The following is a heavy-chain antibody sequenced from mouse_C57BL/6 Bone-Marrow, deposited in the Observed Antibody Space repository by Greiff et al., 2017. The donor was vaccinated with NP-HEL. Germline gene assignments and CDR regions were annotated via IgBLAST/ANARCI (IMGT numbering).Heavy chain of an antibody. CDR2: INPNNGGT. D-gene: IGHD1-1*01. CDR1: GYTFTDYN. CDR3: ARDYGSSYDYFDY. Sequence: SGPELVKPGASVKIPCKASGYTFTDYNMDWVKQSHGKSLEWIGDINPNNGGTIYNQKFKGKATLTVDKSSSTAYMELRSLTSEDTAVYYCARDYGSSYDYFDYWGQGTTLTVSS. J-gene: IGHJ2*01. V-gene: IGHV1-18*01.